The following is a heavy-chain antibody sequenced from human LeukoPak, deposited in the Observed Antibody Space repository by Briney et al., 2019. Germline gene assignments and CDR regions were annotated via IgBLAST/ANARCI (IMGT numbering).Heavy chain of an antibody. CDR1: GYTFTSYG. D-gene: IGHD3-22*01. CDR2: ISAYNGNT. V-gene: IGHV1-18*01. Sequence: ASVKVPCKASGYTFTSYGISWVRQAPGQGLEWMGWISAYNGNTNYAQKLQRRVTMTTDTSTSTAYMELRSLRSDDTAVYYCARETYYDSSGYYWSYYYYMDVWGKGTTVTISS. CDR3: ARETYYDSSGYYWSYYYYMDV. J-gene: IGHJ6*03.